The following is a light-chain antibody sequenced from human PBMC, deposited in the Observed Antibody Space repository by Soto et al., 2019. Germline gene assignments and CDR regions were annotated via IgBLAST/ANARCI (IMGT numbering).Light chain of an antibody. Sequence: IQMSQSPSSLAASLGDRVTISCRASQGISSYLAWYQQKPGKAPKLLIYAASTLQSGVPSRFRGSGSRTDFTLTISCLQSEDFATYYCQQYYSYPITFGQGTRLEI. V-gene: IGKV1-8*01. J-gene: IGKJ5*01. CDR2: AAS. CDR3: QQYYSYPIT. CDR1: QGISSY.